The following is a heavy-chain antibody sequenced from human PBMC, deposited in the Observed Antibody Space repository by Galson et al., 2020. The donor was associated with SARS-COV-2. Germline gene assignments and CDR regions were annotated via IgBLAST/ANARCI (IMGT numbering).Heavy chain of an antibody. D-gene: IGHD3-3*01. Sequence: ASVKVSCKVSGYTLTELSMHWVRQAPGKGLEWMGGFDPEDGETIYAQKFQGRVTMTEATSTDTAYMELSSLRSEDTAVYYCATSPAFTIFGVGRWFDLWGQGTLVTVSS. V-gene: IGHV1-24*01. CDR1: GYTLTELS. J-gene: IGHJ5*02. CDR3: ATSPAFTIFGVGRWFDL. CDR2: FDPEDGET.